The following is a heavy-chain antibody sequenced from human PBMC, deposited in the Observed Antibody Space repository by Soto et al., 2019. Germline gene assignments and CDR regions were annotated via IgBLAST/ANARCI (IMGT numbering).Heavy chain of an antibody. CDR3: ARGGLPMYYFDY. CDR1: GGSFSGYY. D-gene: IGHD4-17*01. Sequence: QVQLQQCGAGLLKPSETLSLTCAVYGGSFSGYYWSWIGQPPGKGLEWIGEINHSGSTNYNPSLKSRVTISVGTSKDQVSLKLSSVRAADTAVYYCARGGLPMYYFDYWGQGTLVTVSS. J-gene: IGHJ4*02. CDR2: INHSGST. V-gene: IGHV4-34*01.